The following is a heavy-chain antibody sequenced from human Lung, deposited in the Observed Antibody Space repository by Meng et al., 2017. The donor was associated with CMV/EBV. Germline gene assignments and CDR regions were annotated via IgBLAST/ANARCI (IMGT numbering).Heavy chain of an antibody. Sequence: VSGGSITSDGYHWTWIRQPPGKGLGWLGYIYNGGTINYRPSMKSRLTLSFDASKTQFSLKLTSVTAADTAVYFCARDASGSGSFLTWGQGILVTVSS. CDR2: IYNGGTI. D-gene: IGHD3-10*01. V-gene: IGHV4-30-4*08. CDR3: ARDASGSGSFLT. J-gene: IGHJ4*02. CDR1: GGSITSDGYH.